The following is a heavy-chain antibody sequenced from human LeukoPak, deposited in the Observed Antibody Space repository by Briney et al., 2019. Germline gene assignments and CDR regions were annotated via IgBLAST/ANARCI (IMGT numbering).Heavy chain of an antibody. V-gene: IGHV4-59*01. Sequence: SETLSLTCTVSGGSISSYYWSWIRQPPGKGLEWIGYIYYSGSTNYNPSLKSRVTISVDTSKNHFSLKLSSVTAADTAVYYCARGGRYYDSSGYYYGGFDPWGQGTLVTVSS. D-gene: IGHD3-22*01. CDR2: IYYSGST. J-gene: IGHJ5*02. CDR1: GGSISSYY. CDR3: ARGGRYYDSSGYYYGGFDP.